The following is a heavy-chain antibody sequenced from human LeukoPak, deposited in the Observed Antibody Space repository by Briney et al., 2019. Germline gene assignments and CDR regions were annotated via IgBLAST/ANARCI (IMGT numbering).Heavy chain of an antibody. V-gene: IGHV4-39*07. CDR3: ARDAFVGSDDSSGY. CDR1: GGSISSSSYY. D-gene: IGHD3-22*01. Sequence: SETLSLTCTVSGGSISSSSYYWGWIRQPPGKGLEWIGSIYYSGSTYYNPSLKSRVTISEDTSKNQFSLKLSSVTAADTAVYYCARDAFVGSDDSSGYWGQGTLVTVSS. CDR2: IYYSGST. J-gene: IGHJ4*02.